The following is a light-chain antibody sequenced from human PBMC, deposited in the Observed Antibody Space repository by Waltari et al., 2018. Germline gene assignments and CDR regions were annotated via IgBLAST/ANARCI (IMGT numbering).Light chain of an antibody. CDR2: DKN. CDR1: SLRSYY. Sequence: SSELTQDPAVSVAMGQTVRITCQGASLRSYYASWDQQRPGQATILVIYDKNNRPSGVPDRFSGSSSHNTGSLTITGAQAEDEASYYCHSRDASGVAGSFGGGTKLTVL. J-gene: IGLJ2*01. V-gene: IGLV3-19*01. CDR3: HSRDASGVAGS.